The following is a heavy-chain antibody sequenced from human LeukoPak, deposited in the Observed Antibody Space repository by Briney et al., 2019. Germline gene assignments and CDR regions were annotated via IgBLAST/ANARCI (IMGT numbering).Heavy chain of an antibody. CDR2: IYYSGST. CDR1: GASISGYY. CDR3: ARDYGSGRNWFDP. J-gene: IGHJ5*02. Sequence: PSETLSLTCTVSGASISGYYWSWIRQPPGKGLEWIGYIYYSGSTNYNPSLKSRVTISVDTSKNQFSLKLSSVTAADTAVYYCARDYGSGRNWFDPWGQGTLVTVSS. V-gene: IGHV4-59*01. D-gene: IGHD3-10*01.